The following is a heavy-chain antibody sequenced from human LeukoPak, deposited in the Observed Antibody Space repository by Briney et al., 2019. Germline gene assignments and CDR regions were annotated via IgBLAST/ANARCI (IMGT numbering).Heavy chain of an antibody. CDR1: GFTFSSHL. V-gene: IGHV3-74*01. Sequence: GGSLRLSCAASGFTFSSHLMHWVRQAQGTGLVWVSSVKSDGTATNYADSVKGRFTISRDNAKNPLDLQINSLGAEDTAVYYCARGLDCRSTSCYLDNWGQGTLVTVSS. CDR2: VKSDGTAT. J-gene: IGHJ4*02. D-gene: IGHD2-2*01. CDR3: ARGLDCRSTSCYLDN.